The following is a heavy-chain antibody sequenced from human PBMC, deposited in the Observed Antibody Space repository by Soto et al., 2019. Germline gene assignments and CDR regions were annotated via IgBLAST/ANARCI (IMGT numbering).Heavy chain of an antibody. CDR1: GGPFSSYA. J-gene: IGHJ5*02. V-gene: IGHV1-69*12. CDR3: ARALKQGYSSGWYRNWFDP. Sequence: QFQLVQSGAEVKKPGSSVKVSCKTSGGPFSSYAISWVRQAPGQGLEWMGGIIPIFGTANYAQKFQGRVTITADESTSTAYNELSSLRSEDTAVYYCARALKQGYSSGWYRNWFDPWGQGTLVTVSS. CDR2: IIPIFGTA. D-gene: IGHD6-19*01.